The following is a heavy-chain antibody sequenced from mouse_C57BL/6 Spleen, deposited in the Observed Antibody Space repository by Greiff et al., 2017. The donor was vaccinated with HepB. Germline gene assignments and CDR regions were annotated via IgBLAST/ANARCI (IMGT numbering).Heavy chain of an antibody. J-gene: IGHJ1*03. CDR1: GFSLTSYG. D-gene: IGHD1-1*01. CDR2: IWSDGST. CDR3: ARHGFDYYGSSFDV. Sequence: VQVVESGPGLVAPSQSLSITCTVSGFSLTSYGVHWVRQPPGKGLEWLVVIWSDGSTTYNSALKSRLSISKDNSKSQVFLKMNSLQTDDTAMYYCARHGFDYYGSSFDVWGTGTTVTVSS. V-gene: IGHV2-6-1*01.